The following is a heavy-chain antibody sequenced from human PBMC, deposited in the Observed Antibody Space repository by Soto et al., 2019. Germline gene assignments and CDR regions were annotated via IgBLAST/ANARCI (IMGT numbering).Heavy chain of an antibody. Sequence: GGSLRLSCAASGFTFRSYWMQWVRQAPGKGLVWVSRINSDGSSTGYADSVKGRFTISRDTAKNTLYLQMNSLRAEDTAVYYCARVASPYYYYYMDVWGKGTTVTVSS. J-gene: IGHJ6*03. CDR2: INSDGSST. D-gene: IGHD6-6*01. CDR3: ARVASPYYYYYMDV. V-gene: IGHV3-74*01. CDR1: GFTFRSYW.